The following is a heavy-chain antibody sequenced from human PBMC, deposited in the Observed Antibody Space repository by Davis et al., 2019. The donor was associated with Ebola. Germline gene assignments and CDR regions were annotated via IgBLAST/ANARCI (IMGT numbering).Heavy chain of an antibody. Sequence: PGGSLRLSCTVSGGSISSHSDYWGWIRQSPGKGLEWIGIVYYSGSTHSNPSLRSRLTISVYTSKNQFSLDLKSMTAADTAVYYCARNNSGIPFDSWGLGTLVTVSS. V-gene: IGHV4-39*07. D-gene: IGHD3-10*01. CDR1: GGSISSHSDY. CDR2: VYYSGST. CDR3: ARNNSGIPFDS. J-gene: IGHJ4*02.